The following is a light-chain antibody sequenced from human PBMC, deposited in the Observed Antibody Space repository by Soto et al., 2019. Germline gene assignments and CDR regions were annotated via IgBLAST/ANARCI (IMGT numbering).Light chain of an antibody. CDR2: DGS. V-gene: IGKV1-33*01. CDR1: QDISNY. CDR3: QQFDNLPLT. Sequence: DIQMTQSPSSLSASVGDRVTITSQASQDISNYLNWYQQKPGKPPKILIYDGSVLEAGDPTRFSGGGSATHFTLPICSLQAEDVATYYCQQFDNLPLTCRGGTRVEIK. J-gene: IGKJ4*01.